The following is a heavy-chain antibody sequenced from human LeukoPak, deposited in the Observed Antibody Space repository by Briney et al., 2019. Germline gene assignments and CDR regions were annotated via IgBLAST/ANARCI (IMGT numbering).Heavy chain of an antibody. J-gene: IGHJ5*02. CDR2: IKQDGSEK. CDR3: ASSPEHYYDILTGYYPSWFDP. Sequence: PGGSLRLSCAASGFTFSSYWMSWVRQAPGKGLEWVANIKQDGSEKYYVDSVKGRFTISRDNAKNSLYLQMNSLRAEDTAVYYCASSPEHYYDILTGYYPSWFDPWGQGTLVTVSS. CDR1: GFTFSSYW. D-gene: IGHD3-9*01. V-gene: IGHV3-7*01.